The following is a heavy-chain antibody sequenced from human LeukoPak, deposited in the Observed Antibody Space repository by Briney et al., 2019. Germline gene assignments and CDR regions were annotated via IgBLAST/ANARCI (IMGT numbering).Heavy chain of an antibody. CDR2: IYSGGST. D-gene: IGHD3-22*01. CDR3: ARYYYDSSGYPYYFDY. CDR1: GFIVSNNY. V-gene: IGHV3-53*01. Sequence: GGSLRLSCAASGFIVSNNYMSWVRPAPGEGLEWVSVIYSGGSTYYADSVKGRFTISRDNSKNTVYLQMNSLRAEDTAVYYCARYYYDSSGYPYYFDYWGQGTLVTVSS. J-gene: IGHJ4*02.